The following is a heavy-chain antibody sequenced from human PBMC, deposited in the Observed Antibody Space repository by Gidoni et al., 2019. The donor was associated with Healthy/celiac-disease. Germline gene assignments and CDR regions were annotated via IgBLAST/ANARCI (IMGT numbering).Heavy chain of an antibody. V-gene: IGHV3-23*01. CDR1: GSTFSTYA. D-gene: IGHD1-1*01. CDR2: ISGSGGRT. Sequence: VQLCDSGGGLVQPGESLRLSCLVSGSTFSTYAMGWVRLAQGKGREWVSAISGSGGRTSYADSVKGRFTISRDNSKNTLYMQMNSLRAEDTAVYYGAKNDVNYDYWGQGTLVTVSS. J-gene: IGHJ4*02. CDR3: AKNDVNYDY.